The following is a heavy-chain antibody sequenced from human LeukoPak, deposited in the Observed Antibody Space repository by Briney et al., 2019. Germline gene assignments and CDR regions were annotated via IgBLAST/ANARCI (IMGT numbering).Heavy chain of an antibody. J-gene: IGHJ4*02. CDR1: GCSISNHY. D-gene: IGHD6-13*01. CDR3: ARGASSWYIDNNQIFDF. CDR2: IYDSGTT. V-gene: IGHV4-59*11. Sequence: PSETLSLTCTVAGCSISNHYWNWIRQPPGKGLEWIGYIYDSGTTNYSSSLKSRVTFSVDKSKKQLSLKLISVTAADTAVYYCARGASSWYIDNNQIFDFWGPGTVVTVSS.